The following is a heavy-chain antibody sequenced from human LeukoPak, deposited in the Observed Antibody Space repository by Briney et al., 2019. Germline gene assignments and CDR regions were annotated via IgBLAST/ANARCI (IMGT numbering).Heavy chain of an antibody. CDR2: INGNGGGS. J-gene: IGHJ3*02. CDR1: GFTFSDHA. Sequence: GGSLRLSCAASGFTFSDHAMSWVRQAPAKGLEWVSSINGNGGGSYYIDSVKGRFTVSRDNSENALYLQMNSLRAEDTAVYYCARDSYYDKAFDIWGQGTMVTVSS. D-gene: IGHD3-22*01. CDR3: ARDSYYDKAFDI. V-gene: IGHV3-23*01.